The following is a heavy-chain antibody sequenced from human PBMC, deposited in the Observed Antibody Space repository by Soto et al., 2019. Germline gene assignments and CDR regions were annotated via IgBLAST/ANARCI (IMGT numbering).Heavy chain of an antibody. D-gene: IGHD4-17*01. CDR3: ERARMGYGVIYYYYYYGMDV. Sequence: PSETLSLTCAVYGGSFSGYYWSWIRQPPGKGLEWIGEINHSGSTNYNPSLKSRVTISVDTSKNQFSLKLSSVTAAGTAVYYCERARMGYGVIYYYYYYGMDVWGQGTTVTVSS. V-gene: IGHV4-34*01. CDR2: INHSGST. J-gene: IGHJ6*02. CDR1: GGSFSGYY.